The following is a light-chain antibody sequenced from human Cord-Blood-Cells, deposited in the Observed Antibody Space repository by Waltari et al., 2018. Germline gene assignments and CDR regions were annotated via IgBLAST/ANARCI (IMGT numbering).Light chain of an antibody. J-gene: IGLJ3*02. Sequence: SYELTQPPSVSVSPGQTARITCSGAALPKQYAYWYQQKPGQAPVLVIYKDSERPSGIPERFSGSSSGTTVTFTISGVQAEDEADYYCQSADSSGTYRVFGGGTKLTVL. CDR1: ALPKQY. V-gene: IGLV3-25*02. CDR3: QSADSSGTYRV. CDR2: KDS.